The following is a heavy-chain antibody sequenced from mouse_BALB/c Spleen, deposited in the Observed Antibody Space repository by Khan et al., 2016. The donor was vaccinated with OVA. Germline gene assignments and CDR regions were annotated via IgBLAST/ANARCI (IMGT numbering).Heavy chain of an antibody. CDR2: ISYSGST. CDR3: ARTARIKY. CDR1: GYSITSGYG. D-gene: IGHD1-2*01. V-gene: IGHV3-2*02. J-gene: IGHJ2*01. Sequence: EVQLQESGPGLVKPSQSLSLTCTVTGYSITSGYGWNWIRQFPGNNLEWMGYISYSGSTYYNPSLKSRISITRAKSKNQFFLQLNSVTNEDTATYYCARTARIKYWGQGTTLTVSS.